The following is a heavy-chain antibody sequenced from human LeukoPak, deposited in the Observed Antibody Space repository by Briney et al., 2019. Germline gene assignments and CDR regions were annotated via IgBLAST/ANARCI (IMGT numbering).Heavy chain of an antibody. Sequence: GGSLRLSCAASGFTFSNYAMSWVRQAPGKGLEWVSGISGSGGTTYYADSVKGRFTISRDSSKNTLFLQMNRLRPEDAAVYYCTTDPHYYYDSSGYYFGIGDWGQGTLVTVSS. CDR3: TTDPHYYYDSSGYYFGIGD. CDR1: GFTFSNYA. D-gene: IGHD3-22*01. J-gene: IGHJ4*02. CDR2: ISGSGGTT. V-gene: IGHV3-23*01.